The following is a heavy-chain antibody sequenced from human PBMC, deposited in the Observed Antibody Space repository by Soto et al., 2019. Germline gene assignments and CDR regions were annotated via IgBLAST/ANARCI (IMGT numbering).Heavy chain of an antibody. V-gene: IGHV1-58*01. D-gene: IGHD6-19*01. CDR1: GFTFTSSA. J-gene: IGHJ3*02. CDR3: ARGEKIAVAGKLSVFDI. Sequence: ASVKVSCKASGFTFTSSAVQWVRQARGQRLEWIGWIVVVSGNTNYAQKFQGRVTMTGDTSTSTVYMELSSLRSEDTAVYYCARGEKIAVAGKLSVFDIWGQGTMVTVSS. CDR2: IVVVSGNT.